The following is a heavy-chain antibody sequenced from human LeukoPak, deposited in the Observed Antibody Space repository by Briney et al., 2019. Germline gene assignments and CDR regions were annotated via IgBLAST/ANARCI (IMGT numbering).Heavy chain of an antibody. D-gene: IGHD3-22*01. CDR3: AKRLKRNYYYHYAMDV. Sequence: GGSLRLSCAASGFTFKTHAMSWVRQAPGKGLEWVSRIDDSGVIRSYADSVKGRFTISRDNSKMTLTLQMNSLRAEDTAVYSCAKRLKRNYYYHYAMDVWGQGTTVTVSS. CDR2: IDDSGVIR. V-gene: IGHV3-23*01. CDR1: GFTFKTHA. J-gene: IGHJ6*02.